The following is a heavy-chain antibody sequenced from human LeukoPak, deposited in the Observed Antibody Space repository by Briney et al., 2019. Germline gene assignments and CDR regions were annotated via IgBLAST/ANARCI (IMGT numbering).Heavy chain of an antibody. Sequence: SETLSLTCTVSGGSISSSSYYWGWIRQPPGKGLEWIGSIYYSGSTYYNLSLKSRVTISVDTSKNQFSLKLSSVTAADTAVYYCARDSNDLLMVYAMFDYWGQGTLVTVSS. D-gene: IGHD2-8*01. CDR3: ARDSNDLLMVYAMFDY. CDR1: GGSISSSSYY. J-gene: IGHJ4*02. V-gene: IGHV4-39*07. CDR2: IYYSGST.